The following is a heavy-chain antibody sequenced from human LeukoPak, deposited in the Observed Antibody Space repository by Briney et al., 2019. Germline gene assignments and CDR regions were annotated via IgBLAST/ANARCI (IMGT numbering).Heavy chain of an antibody. CDR3: AKYGGVDKGFIHAFDL. D-gene: IGHD3-16*01. J-gene: IGHJ3*01. Sequence: GRSLRLSCAASGFTFSTYAMNWVRQAPGKGLEWVAVIYYGGSTDYYVDSVKGRFTISRDNAKNTLYLQMNSLRAEDTAVYYCAKYGGVDKGFIHAFDLWGQGTMVTVSS. V-gene: IGHV3-33*03. CDR1: GFTFSTYA. CDR2: IYYGGSTD.